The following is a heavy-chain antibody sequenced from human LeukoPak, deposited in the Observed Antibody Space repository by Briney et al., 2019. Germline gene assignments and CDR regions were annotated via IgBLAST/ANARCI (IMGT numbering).Heavy chain of an antibody. D-gene: IGHD2-2*01. CDR3: ARDLWGYCSSTSCYKRIWYYYYYMDV. J-gene: IGHJ6*03. CDR2: ISAYNGNT. Sequence: ASVKVSCKASGYTFTSYGISWVRQAPGQGLEWMGWISAYNGNTNYAQKLQGRVTMTTDTSTSTAYMELRSLRSEDTAVYYCARDLWGYCSSTSCYKRIWYYYYYMDVWGKGTTVTVSS. V-gene: IGHV1-18*01. CDR1: GYTFTSYG.